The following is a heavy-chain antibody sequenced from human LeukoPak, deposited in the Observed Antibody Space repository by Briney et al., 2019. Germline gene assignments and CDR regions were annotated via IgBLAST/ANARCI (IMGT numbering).Heavy chain of an antibody. CDR2: INDSGST. Sequence: AETLSLTCAVYGGSFSGYDWSWIRQPPGKGLEWVGEINDSGSTNYNPALKSRVTISVATSKNQFSLKLSSVTAADTAVYYCARGSGGYRSNNWFDPWGQGTLVTVSS. J-gene: IGHJ5*02. CDR3: ARGSGGYRSNNWFDP. CDR1: GGSFSGYD. V-gene: IGHV4-34*01. D-gene: IGHD3-22*01.